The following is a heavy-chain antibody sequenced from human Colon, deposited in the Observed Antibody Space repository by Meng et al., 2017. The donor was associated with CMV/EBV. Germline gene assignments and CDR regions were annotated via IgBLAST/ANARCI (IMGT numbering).Heavy chain of an antibody. J-gene: IGHJ4*02. V-gene: IGHV4-61*01. Sequence: SETLSLTCIVSGGPVSDSRYYWSWIRQAPGRRLEWIGYIDYSGSTNHNPSLKSRVTVSLDKTKNQVSLRLTSVTAADTAVYYCARDDSSTWHRNFDLWGQGMLVTVSS. D-gene: IGHD6-13*01. CDR1: GGPVSDSRYY. CDR3: ARDDSSTWHRNFDL. CDR2: IDYSGST.